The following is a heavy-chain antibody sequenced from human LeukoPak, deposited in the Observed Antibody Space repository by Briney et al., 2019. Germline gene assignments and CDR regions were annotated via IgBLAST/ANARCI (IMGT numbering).Heavy chain of an antibody. CDR2: INAGNGNT. CDR3: ARDWSSGYGAPGDY. Sequence: ASVKVSCKASGYTFTSYAVHWVRQAPGQRLEWMGWINAGNGNTKYSQKFQGRVTITRDTSASTAYMELSSLRSEDTAVYYCARDWSSGYGAPGDYWGQGTLVTVSS. J-gene: IGHJ4*02. V-gene: IGHV1-3*01. D-gene: IGHD3-3*01. CDR1: GYTFTSYA.